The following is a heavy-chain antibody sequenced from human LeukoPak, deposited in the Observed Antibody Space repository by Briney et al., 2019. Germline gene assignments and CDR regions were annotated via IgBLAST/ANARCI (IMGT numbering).Heavy chain of an antibody. CDR3: ARDHPKYYYGSGEFDY. Sequence: SETLSLTCSVSGGSISSSSYYWSWIRQPAGKGLEWIGRIYTSGSTNYNPSLKSRVTMSVDTSKNQFSLQLNSVTPEDTAVYYCARDHPKYYYGSGEFDYWGQGTLVTVSS. V-gene: IGHV4-61*02. D-gene: IGHD3-10*01. J-gene: IGHJ4*02. CDR1: GGSISSSSYY. CDR2: IYTSGST.